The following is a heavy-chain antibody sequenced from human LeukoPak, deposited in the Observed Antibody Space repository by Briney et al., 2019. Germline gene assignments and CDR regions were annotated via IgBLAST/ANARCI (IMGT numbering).Heavy chain of an antibody. D-gene: IGHD5-12*01. Sequence: GGSLRLSCAASGFTFSSYSMNWVRQAPGKGLEWISYIGISSGNTKYADSVKGRFTISGDNAKNSPYLQMNSLRVEDTAVYYCARDYRYAFDNWGQGILVTVSS. CDR1: GFTFSSYS. V-gene: IGHV3-48*04. CDR3: ARDYRYAFDN. J-gene: IGHJ4*02. CDR2: IGISSGNT.